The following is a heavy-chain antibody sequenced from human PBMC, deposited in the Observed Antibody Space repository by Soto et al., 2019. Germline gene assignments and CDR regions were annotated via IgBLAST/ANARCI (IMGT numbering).Heavy chain of an antibody. CDR2: ISGSGFTT. CDR3: ARATGAPSDNNYFDS. V-gene: IGHV3-23*01. Sequence: GGSLRLSCAASGLTSGPYGMTWVRQATGRGLEWVSTISGSGFTTHYADSVKGRFTISRDKSKNTLFLQMDSLTVEDTAFYFCARATGAPSDNNYFDSWGQGTLVTVSS. J-gene: IGHJ5*01. D-gene: IGHD7-27*01. CDR1: GLTSGPYG.